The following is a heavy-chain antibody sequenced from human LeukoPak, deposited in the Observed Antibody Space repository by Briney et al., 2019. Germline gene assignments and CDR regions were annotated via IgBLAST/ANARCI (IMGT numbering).Heavy chain of an antibody. V-gene: IGHV3-30*03. CDR1: GFTFSSYG. CDR3: SGGRMGMFDY. D-gene: IGHD2-8*02. Sequence: PGGSLRLSCAASGFTFSSYGMHWVRQAPGKGLEWVAVISYDGSNKYYADSVKGRFTISRDNSKNTLYLQMNSLRAEDTAVYYCSGGRMGMFDYRGQGTLVTVSS. CDR2: ISYDGSNK. J-gene: IGHJ4*02.